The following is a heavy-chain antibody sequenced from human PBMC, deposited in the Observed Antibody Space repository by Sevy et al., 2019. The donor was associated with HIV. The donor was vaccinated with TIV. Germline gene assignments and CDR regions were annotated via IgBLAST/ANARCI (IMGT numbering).Heavy chain of an antibody. CDR3: ARAGKDIVVVPAAAPYYYYYGMDV. CDR2: INHSGST. Sequence: SETLSLTCAVYGGSFSGYYWSWIRQPPGKGLEWIGEINHSGSTNYNPSLKSRVTISVDTSKNQFSLKLSSVTAADTAVYYCARAGKDIVVVPAAAPYYYYYGMDVWGQGTTVTVSS. CDR1: GGSFSGYY. V-gene: IGHV4-34*01. D-gene: IGHD2-2*01. J-gene: IGHJ6*02.